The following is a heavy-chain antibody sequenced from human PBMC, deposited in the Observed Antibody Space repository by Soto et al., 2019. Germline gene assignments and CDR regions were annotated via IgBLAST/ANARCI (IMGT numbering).Heavy chain of an antibody. CDR3: AKNGQPPYYYYGLDV. J-gene: IGHJ6*02. Sequence: QGQLVQSGGEVKKSGASVKVSCKASGYTFSRYGISWVRQAPGQGLEWMGWISGYNGDTNYAQKFQGRVTMTIDTSTTTAYMELRSLTSDDTAVYYCAKNGQPPYYYYGLDVWSQGTTVTVSS. V-gene: IGHV1-18*01. D-gene: IGHD2-8*01. CDR1: GYTFSRYG. CDR2: ISGYNGDT.